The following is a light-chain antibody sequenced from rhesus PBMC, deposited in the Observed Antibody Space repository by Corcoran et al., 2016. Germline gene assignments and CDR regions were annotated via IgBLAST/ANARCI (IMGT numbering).Light chain of an antibody. CDR2: KVS. V-gene: IGKV1-74*01. CDR1: ENVNNY. CDR3: QHSYGTPVT. Sequence: DIQMTQSPSSLSASVGDRVTITCRASENVNNYLHWYQKKPGKAPKLLIDKVSISQSGVPSRFSGSGCGTDFSLTISSLQPEDFATYYCQHSYGTPVTFGGGTRVEVK. J-gene: IGKJ4*01.